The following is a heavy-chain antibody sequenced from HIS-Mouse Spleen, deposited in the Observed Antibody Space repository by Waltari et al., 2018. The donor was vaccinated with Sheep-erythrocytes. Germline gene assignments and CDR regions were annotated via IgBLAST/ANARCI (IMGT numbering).Heavy chain of an antibody. Sequence: EVQLVESGGGRVKPGGSLRLSCAASGFPFGSYSMNWVRQAPGKGLEWVSSISSSSSYIYYADSVKGRFTISRDNAKNSLYLQMNSLRAEDTAVYYCARVASGATFDYWGQGTLVTVSS. CDR2: ISSSSSYI. J-gene: IGHJ4*02. CDR1: GFPFGSYS. D-gene: IGHD1-26*01. CDR3: ARVASGATFDY. V-gene: IGHV3-21*01.